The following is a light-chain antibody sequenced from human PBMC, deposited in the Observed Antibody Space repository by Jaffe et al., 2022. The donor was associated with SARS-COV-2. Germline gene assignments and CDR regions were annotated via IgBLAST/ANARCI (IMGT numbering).Light chain of an antibody. CDR1: QSIGTW. CDR3: QQYNTYSET. V-gene: IGKV1-5*03. Sequence: DFQMTQSPSILSASIGDRVTITCRASQSIGTWLAWYQQKPGKAPKLLIYGASTLEVGVPSRFSGTGSGTEFTLTIASLQPDDFATYYCQQYNTYSETFGQGTKLEI. CDR2: GAS. J-gene: IGKJ2*01.